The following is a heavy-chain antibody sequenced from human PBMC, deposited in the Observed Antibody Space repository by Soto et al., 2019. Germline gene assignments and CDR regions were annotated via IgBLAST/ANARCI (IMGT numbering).Heavy chain of an antibody. D-gene: IGHD5-12*01. CDR2: IYPPDSDT. J-gene: IGHJ5*02. CDR1: GYIFTTYW. Sequence: PGESLKISCKASGYIFTTYWIAWVRQIPGKGLEWMGIIYPPDSDTRYSPSFQGQVTISADKSISTAYLQWSSLKASDTAIYYCARYSGYDLNWFGPWGQGTLVTVSS. V-gene: IGHV5-51*01. CDR3: ARYSGYDLNWFGP.